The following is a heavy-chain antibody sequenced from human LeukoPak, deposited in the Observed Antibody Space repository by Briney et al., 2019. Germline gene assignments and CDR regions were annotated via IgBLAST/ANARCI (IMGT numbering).Heavy chain of an antibody. D-gene: IGHD1-14*01. J-gene: IGHJ6*02. CDR3: ARHPTGRYYGMDV. CDR2: IYYSGST. CDR1: GGSISSYY. V-gene: IGHV4-59*08. Sequence: PSETLSLTCTVSGGSISSYYWSWIRQPPGKGLEWIGYIYYSGSTNYNPSLKSRVTISVDTSKNQFSLKLSSVTAADTAVYYCARHPTGRYYGMDVWGQGTTVTVSS.